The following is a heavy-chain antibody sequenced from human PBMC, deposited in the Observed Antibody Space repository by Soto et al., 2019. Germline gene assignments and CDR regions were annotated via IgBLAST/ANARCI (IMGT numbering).Heavy chain of an antibody. J-gene: IGHJ3*02. V-gene: IGHV3-23*01. Sequence: GSLRLSCAFSGFTCSSYDISWARQAPGKGLEWVSTILVGGSTHYEDSVKGRFTISRDTSKNTVYLQMNRLTGGDTAVYYCAKATATSGGAFEIYGQGTMVTVSS. CDR2: ILVGGST. D-gene: IGHD1-1*01. CDR1: GFTCSSYD. CDR3: AKATATSGGAFEI.